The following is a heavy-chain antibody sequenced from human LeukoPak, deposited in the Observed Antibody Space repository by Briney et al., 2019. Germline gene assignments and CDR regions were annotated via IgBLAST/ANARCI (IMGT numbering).Heavy chain of an antibody. CDR1: GFTFKNSW. CDR2: ISSDGTDR. V-gene: IGHV3-74*01. J-gene: IGHJ4*02. Sequence: GGSLRLSCVASGFTFKNSWMHWVRQVPGKGLVWISRISSDGTDRKYADSVEGRFAISRDNAKNTLYLQMNNLKTEDTGIYYCARHQTQRGPTTVDFWGQGTLVTVSS. CDR3: ARHQTQRGPTTVDF. D-gene: IGHD1-14*01.